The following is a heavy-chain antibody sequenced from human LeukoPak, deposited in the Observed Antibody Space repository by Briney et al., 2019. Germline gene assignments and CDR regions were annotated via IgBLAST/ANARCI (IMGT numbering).Heavy chain of an antibody. D-gene: IGHD1-26*01. V-gene: IGHV4-39*02. J-gene: IGHJ4*02. CDR3: AGATTRTRSKAIDY. CDR2: IYYSGTT. CDR1: GGSISSSDSY. Sequence: SETLSLTCTVSGGSISSSDSYWGWIRQSPGKGLEWIGNIYYSGTTYYNPSLKSRVTISVDTSKNHFSLKLSSVTAADTAVYYCAGATTRTRSKAIDYWGQGTLVTVSS.